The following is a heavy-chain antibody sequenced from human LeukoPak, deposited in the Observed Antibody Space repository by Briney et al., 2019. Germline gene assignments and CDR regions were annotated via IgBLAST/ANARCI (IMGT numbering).Heavy chain of an antibody. J-gene: IGHJ4*02. V-gene: IGHV1-18*01. D-gene: IGHD3-3*01. CDR2: ISAYNGNT. CDR3: ARDLARGDYDFWSGYYSYYFDY. Sequence: ASVKVSCKASGYTFTSYDINWVGQATGQRLEWMGWISAYNGNTNYAQKLQGRVTMTTDTSTSTAYMELRSLRSDDTAVYYCARDLARGDYDFWSGYYSYYFDYWGQGTLVTVSS. CDR1: GYTFTSYD.